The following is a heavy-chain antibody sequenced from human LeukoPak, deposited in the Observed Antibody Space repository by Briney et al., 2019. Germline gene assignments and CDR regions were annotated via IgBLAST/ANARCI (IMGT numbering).Heavy chain of an antibody. Sequence: PGGSLRLSCAASGFTFSSYSMNWVRQAPGKGLEWVSSISSSSGYIYYADSVKGRFTISRGNAKNSLYLQMNSLRAEDTAVYYCARMVGATTSDFDYWGQGTLVTVSS. CDR2: ISSSSGYI. CDR3: ARMVGATTSDFDY. D-gene: IGHD1-26*01. J-gene: IGHJ4*02. CDR1: GFTFSSYS. V-gene: IGHV3-21*01.